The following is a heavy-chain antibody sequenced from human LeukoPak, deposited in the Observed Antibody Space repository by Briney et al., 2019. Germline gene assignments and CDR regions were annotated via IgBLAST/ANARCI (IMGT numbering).Heavy chain of an antibody. CDR3: AKDGSGSYGGNDAFDI. CDR1: GFTFSSYE. D-gene: IGHD3-10*01. J-gene: IGHJ3*02. Sequence: PGGSLRLSCAASGFTFSSYEMNWVRQAPGKGLEWVSYISSSGSTIYYADSVKGRFTISRDNAKNSLYLQMNSLRAEDTAVYYCAKDGSGSYGGNDAFDIWGQGTMVTVSS. CDR2: ISSSGSTI. V-gene: IGHV3-48*03.